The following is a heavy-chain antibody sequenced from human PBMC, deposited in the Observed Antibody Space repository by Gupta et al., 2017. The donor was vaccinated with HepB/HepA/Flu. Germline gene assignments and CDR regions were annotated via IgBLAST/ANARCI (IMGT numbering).Heavy chain of an antibody. CDR1: GSTFTCYY. J-gene: IGHJ5*02. V-gene: IGHV1-2*02. Sequence: QVQLVQSGAEVKKPGASVKVSCTASGSTFTCYYMHWVRQAPGQGLEWMGWINPNSGGTNYAQKVQGRVTMTRDTSISTAYMELSRRRSDDTAVYYCARDPLPGVVLEVEGNNWFDPWGQGTLVTVSS. CDR3: ARDPLPGVVLEVEGNNWFDP. D-gene: IGHD3-3*01. CDR2: INPNSGGT.